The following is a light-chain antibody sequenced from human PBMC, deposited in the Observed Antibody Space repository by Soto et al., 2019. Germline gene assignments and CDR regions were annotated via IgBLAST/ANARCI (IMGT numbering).Light chain of an antibody. V-gene: IGKV3-15*01. CDR3: QQYNNWPPWT. CDR2: GAS. Sequence: EIVMTQSPATLSVSPGERATLSCRASQSVSSNLAWYQQKPGQAPRLLIYGASTRATGIPARFSGRGSGTEFTLTISSLQSEDFAVDYCQQYNNWPPWTFGQGTKVEIK. J-gene: IGKJ1*01. CDR1: QSVSSN.